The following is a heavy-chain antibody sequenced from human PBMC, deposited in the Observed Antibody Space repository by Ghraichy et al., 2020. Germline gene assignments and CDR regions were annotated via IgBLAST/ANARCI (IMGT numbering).Heavy chain of an antibody. J-gene: IGHJ4*02. CDR1: GGSISSYY. Sequence: SETLSLTCTVSGGSISSYYWSWIRQPPGKGLEWIGYIYYSGSTNYNPSLKSRVTISVDTSKNQFSLKLSSVTAADTAVYYCARQVGATNLDYFDYWGQGTLVTVSS. CDR2: IYYSGST. CDR3: ARQVGATNLDYFDY. D-gene: IGHD1-26*01. V-gene: IGHV4-59*08.